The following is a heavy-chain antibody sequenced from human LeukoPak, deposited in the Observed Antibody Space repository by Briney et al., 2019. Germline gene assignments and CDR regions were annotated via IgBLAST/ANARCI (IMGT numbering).Heavy chain of an antibody. CDR1: GFTFSSYS. J-gene: IGHJ6*03. CDR3: ARGRGQDYDFWSGPSERYFYMDV. Sequence: GGSLRLSCAASGFTFSSYSMNWVRQAPGKGLEWVSSISSSSSYIYYADSVKGRFTISRDNAKNSLYLQMNSLRAEDTAVYYCARGRGQDYDFWSGPSERYFYMDVWGKGTTVTVSS. D-gene: IGHD3-3*01. V-gene: IGHV3-21*01. CDR2: ISSSSSYI.